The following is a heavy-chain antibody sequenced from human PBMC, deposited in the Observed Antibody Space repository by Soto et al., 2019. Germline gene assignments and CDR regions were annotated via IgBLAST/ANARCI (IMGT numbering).Heavy chain of an antibody. J-gene: IGHJ6*02. CDR3: ASQAGFYYYYGMDV. Sequence: QLQLQESGPGLVKPSETLSLTCTVSGGSISSSSYYWGWIRQPPGKGLEWIGSIYYSGSTYYNPSRKSRVNLSVDTATNQFSLKQSSVTAADTAVYYCASQAGFYYYYGMDVWGQGTTVTVSS. V-gene: IGHV4-39*01. D-gene: IGHD6-19*01. CDR1: GGSISSSSYY. CDR2: IYYSGST.